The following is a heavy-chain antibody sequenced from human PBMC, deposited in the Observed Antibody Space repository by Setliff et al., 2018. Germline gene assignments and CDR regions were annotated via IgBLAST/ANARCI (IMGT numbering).Heavy chain of an antibody. V-gene: IGHV4-61*09. CDR1: GGSISSGSNY. J-gene: IGHJ4*02. D-gene: IGHD2-15*01. Sequence: SETLSLTCTVSGGSISSGSNYWSWIRQPAGRGLEWIGHIDPSGNTNYHPSLKSRVSISVDTSKNHFSLRLSSVAATDTAVYYCLRIRLVPHGHSWGQGTLVTVSS. CDR2: IDPSGNT. CDR3: LRIRLVPHGHS.